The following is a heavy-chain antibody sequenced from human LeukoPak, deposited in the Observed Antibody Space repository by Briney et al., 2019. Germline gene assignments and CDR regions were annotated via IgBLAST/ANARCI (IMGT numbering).Heavy chain of an antibody. CDR2: IYYSGST. J-gene: IGHJ6*02. D-gene: IGHD1-26*01. CDR3: ASRGAYYYYYGMDV. Sequence: SETLSLTCTVSGGSISSSSYYWGWIRQPPGKGLEWIGSIYYSGSTYYNPSLKSRVTISVDTSKNQFSLKLSSVTAADTAVYYCASRGAYYYYYGMDVWGQGTTVTVSS. CDR1: GGSISSSSYY. V-gene: IGHV4-39*07.